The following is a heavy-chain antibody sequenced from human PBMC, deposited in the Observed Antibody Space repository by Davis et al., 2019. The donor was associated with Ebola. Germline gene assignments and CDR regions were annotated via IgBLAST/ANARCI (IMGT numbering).Heavy chain of an antibody. CDR1: GFTFSSCA. J-gene: IGHJ4*02. CDR3: AKDHGLSGFYPGYFDQ. Sequence: GGSLRLSCAASGFTFSSCAMGWVRQAPGKGLDWVSAISSSGGSTYYADSVKGRFTISRDNSKNTLDLQMNSLRAEDTAVYYCAKDHGLSGFYPGYFDQWGQGALVTVSS. CDR2: ISSSGGST. V-gene: IGHV3-23*01. D-gene: IGHD3-22*01.